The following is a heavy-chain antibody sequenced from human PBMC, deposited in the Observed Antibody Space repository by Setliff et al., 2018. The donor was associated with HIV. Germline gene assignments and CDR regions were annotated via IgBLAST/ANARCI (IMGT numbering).Heavy chain of an antibody. CDR3: ARVAAAPGGDY. D-gene: IGHD3-10*01. CDR1: GASFNDYS. J-gene: IGHJ4*02. V-gene: IGHV4-34*01. CDR2: INHSGGT. Sequence: SETLSLTCAVYGASFNDYSWSWIRQTPGKGLEWVGKINHSGGTNYNPSLKSRVTISRGTSKNQFSLKLTSLTAADTAVYYCARVAAAPGGDYWGQGTPVTVSS.